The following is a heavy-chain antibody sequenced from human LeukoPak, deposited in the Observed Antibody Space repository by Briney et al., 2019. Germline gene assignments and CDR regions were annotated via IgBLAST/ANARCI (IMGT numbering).Heavy chain of an antibody. V-gene: IGHV5-51*01. Sequence: GESLKISCKGSGYSFTSYWIGGVRQMPREGREGMGISFSGDSDTRYSPSFQGQVIISADKSISTAYLQWSSLKASDTAMYYCARLATLMVRGVIEAYYYMDVWGKGTTVTLSS. CDR3: ARLATLMVRGVIEAYYYMDV. CDR1: GYSFTSYW. CDR2: SFSGDSDT. J-gene: IGHJ6*03. D-gene: IGHD3-10*01.